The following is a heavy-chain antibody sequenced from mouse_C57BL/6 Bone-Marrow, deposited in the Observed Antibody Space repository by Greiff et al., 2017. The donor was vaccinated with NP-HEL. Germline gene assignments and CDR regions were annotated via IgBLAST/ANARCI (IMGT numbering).Heavy chain of an antibody. Sequence: VQLQQSGAELARPGASVKLSCKASGYTFTSYGISWVKQRTGQGLEWIGEIYPRSGNTYYNEKFKGKATLTADKSSSTAYMELRSLTSEDSAVDCCESDYCGSGYGGYFGGWGTGTTVAVAS. CDR3: ESDYCGSGYGGYFGG. J-gene: IGHJ1*03. CDR1: GYTFTSYG. V-gene: IGHV1-81*01. CDR2: IYPRSGNT. D-gene: IGHD1-1*01.